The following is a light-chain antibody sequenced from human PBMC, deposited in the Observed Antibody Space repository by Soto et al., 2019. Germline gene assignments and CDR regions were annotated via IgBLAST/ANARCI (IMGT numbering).Light chain of an antibody. Sequence: EIVMTQSPATLSVSPGERVVLSCRASQSVSSNLAWYQQKPGQAPRLLVHGASTRATGIPARFSGGGSGTEFTLTISSLQSEDFAVYYCQHYNNWPPWTFGQGTKVEIK. CDR1: QSVSSN. J-gene: IGKJ1*01. V-gene: IGKV3-15*01. CDR2: GAS. CDR3: QHYNNWPPWT.